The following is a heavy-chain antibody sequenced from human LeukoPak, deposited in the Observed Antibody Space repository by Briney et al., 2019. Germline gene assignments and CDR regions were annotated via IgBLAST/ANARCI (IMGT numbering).Heavy chain of an antibody. Sequence: ASVTVSCKTSGYTFTNYGISWVRPAPGQGLEWMGWISAYNGNTNYAQKLQGRVTMTTDTSTSTAYMELRSLRSDDTAVYYCARDKESGGSCCYNWFDPWGRGTMVTVSS. CDR2: ISAYNGNT. CDR1: GYTFTNYG. CDR3: ARDKESGGSCCYNWFDP. J-gene: IGHJ5*02. V-gene: IGHV1-18*01. D-gene: IGHD2-15*01.